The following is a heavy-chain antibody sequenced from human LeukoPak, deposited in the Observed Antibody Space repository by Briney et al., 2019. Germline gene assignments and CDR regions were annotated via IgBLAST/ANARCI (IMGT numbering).Heavy chain of an antibody. Sequence: SVEVSCKASGGTFSSYAISWVRQAPGQGLEWMGRIIPILGIANYAQKFQGRVTITADKSTSTAYMELSSLRSEDTAVYYCSRDKGTYYYDSSGYSYAYWGKGTLVTSPQ. CDR2: IIPILGIA. CDR3: SRDKGTYYYDSSGYSYAY. J-gene: IGHJ4*02. CDR1: GGTFSSYA. V-gene: IGHV1-69*04. D-gene: IGHD3-22*01.